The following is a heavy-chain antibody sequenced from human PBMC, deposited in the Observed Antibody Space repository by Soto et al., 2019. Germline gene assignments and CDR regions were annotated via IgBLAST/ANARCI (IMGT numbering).Heavy chain of an antibody. V-gene: IGHV4-34*01. CDR2: INTSGRS. CDR3: AKGLGEYCCDLDF. Sequence: PSETLSLTCEVYGGSFSGYYWGWIRQPPGKGLEWIGEINTSGRSKYTSPLKSRVTISVDTSKNQFSLKMHSVIAADTATFYGAKGLGEYCCDLDFGGQGTTVT. J-gene: IGHJ6*02. D-gene: IGHD5-12*01. CDR1: GGSFSGYY.